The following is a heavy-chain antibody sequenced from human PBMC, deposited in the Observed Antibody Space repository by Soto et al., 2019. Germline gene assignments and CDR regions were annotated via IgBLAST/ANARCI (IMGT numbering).Heavy chain of an antibody. Sequence: PSETLSLTCIVSGGSISISKYNWGWIRQPPGKGLEWIGSISYSGSTYYIPSLKSRVTISADTSKNQFSLKLSSVTAADTAVYYCARHTPAISISDHWGQGTLVTVSS. D-gene: IGHD2-15*01. CDR1: GGSISISKYN. J-gene: IGHJ4*02. V-gene: IGHV4-39*01. CDR2: ISYSGST. CDR3: ARHTPAISISDH.